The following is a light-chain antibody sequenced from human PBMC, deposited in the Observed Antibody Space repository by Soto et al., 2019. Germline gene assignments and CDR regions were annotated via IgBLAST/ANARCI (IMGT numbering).Light chain of an antibody. J-gene: IGKJ1*01. V-gene: IGKV1-39*01. Sequence: DIQMTQSPSSLSASVGDRVTITCRASQSISNYLNWYQQKPPKAPKLLIYAASSLQSGVPSRFSGSGSGTAFTLTISSLQPEDFAIYYCQQSYSAPRTVGQGTKVDSK. CDR1: QSISNY. CDR3: QQSYSAPRT. CDR2: AAS.